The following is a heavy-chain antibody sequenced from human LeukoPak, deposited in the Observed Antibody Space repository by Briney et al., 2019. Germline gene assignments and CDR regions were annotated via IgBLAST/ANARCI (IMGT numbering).Heavy chain of an antibody. CDR1: GYTFTGYY. CDR2: INPNSGGT. D-gene: IGHD4-17*01. J-gene: IGHJ5*02. V-gene: IGHV1-2*02. CDR3: ARVGDYARRNWFDP. Sequence: ASVKVSCKASGYTFTGYYMHWVRQAPGQGLEWMGWINPNSGGTNYAQKFQGRVTMTRDTSISTAYMELSRLRSDDTAVYYCARVGDYARRNWFDPWGQGTLVTVSS.